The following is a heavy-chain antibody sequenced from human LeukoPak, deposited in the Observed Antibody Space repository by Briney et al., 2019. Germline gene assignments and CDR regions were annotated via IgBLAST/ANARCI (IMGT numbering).Heavy chain of an antibody. J-gene: IGHJ4*02. CDR2: IHNSGST. Sequence: PSQTLSLTCTVSGGSISSGNFYWSWIRQHPGKGLEWIGYIHNSGSTYYNPSLKSRVTISVDTSKNQFSLKLSSVTAADTAVYYCARIPTGDIVATTPFDYWGQGTLVTVSS. V-gene: IGHV4-31*03. CDR1: GGSISSGNFY. CDR3: ARIPTGDIVATTPFDY. D-gene: IGHD5-12*01.